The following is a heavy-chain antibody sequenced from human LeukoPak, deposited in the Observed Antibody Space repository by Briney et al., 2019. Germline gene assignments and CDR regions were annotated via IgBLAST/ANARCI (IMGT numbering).Heavy chain of an antibody. Sequence: SQTLSLTCAISGDSVSTASNAWYWIRQSPSRGLEWLGRTYYNSKWYTDYAVSVSGRTTINPDTSRNQLSLQLSFVTPEDTAVYYCARGDYYDSSIDYWGQGTLVTVSS. CDR2: TYYNSKWYT. D-gene: IGHD3-22*01. CDR3: ARGDYYDSSIDY. CDR1: GDSVSTASNA. J-gene: IGHJ4*02. V-gene: IGHV6-1*01.